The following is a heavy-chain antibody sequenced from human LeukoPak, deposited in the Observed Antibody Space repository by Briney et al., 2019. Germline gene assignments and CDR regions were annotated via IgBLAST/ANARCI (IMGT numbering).Heavy chain of an antibody. CDR3: AKDRYCGGGTCYWSYFDY. V-gene: IGHV3-23*01. D-gene: IGHD2-15*01. J-gene: IGHJ4*02. CDR1: GFTFRTYA. CDR2: ISGGGGST. Sequence: TGGSLRLSCAASGFTFRTYAMSWVRQAPGRGLEWVSAISGGGGSTYYADSVKGRFTISRDNSKNTLFLQMNSLRAEDTAVYYCAKDRYCGGGTCYWSYFDYWGKGTLVTVSS.